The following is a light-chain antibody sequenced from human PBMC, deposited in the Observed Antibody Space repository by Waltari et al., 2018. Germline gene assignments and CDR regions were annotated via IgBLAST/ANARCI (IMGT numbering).Light chain of an antibody. V-gene: IGLV8-61*01. CDR1: SGPVSITDY. CDR2: STS. J-gene: IGLJ2*01. CDR3: MLYIESGIWV. Sequence: QTVVTQEPSFSVSPGGTVTLTCGLTSGPVSITDYPSWYQQTPGQPPRTLIYSTSSRSSGVPDRFSGSLLGDRAALTITGAQADDEADYYCMLYIESGIWVFGGGTKLTVL.